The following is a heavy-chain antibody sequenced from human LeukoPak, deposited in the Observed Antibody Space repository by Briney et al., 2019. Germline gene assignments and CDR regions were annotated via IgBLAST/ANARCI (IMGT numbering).Heavy chain of an antibody. V-gene: IGHV3-23*01. Sequence: GGSLRLSCAASGFTFSSYAMSWVRQAPGKGLEWVSAISGSGGSTYYADSVKGRFTISRDNSKNTLYLQVNSLRAEDTAVYYCAKREHLTAASLMDVWGQGTTVTVSS. CDR1: GFTFSSYA. D-gene: IGHD6-13*01. J-gene: IGHJ6*02. CDR3: AKREHLTAASLMDV. CDR2: ISGSGGST.